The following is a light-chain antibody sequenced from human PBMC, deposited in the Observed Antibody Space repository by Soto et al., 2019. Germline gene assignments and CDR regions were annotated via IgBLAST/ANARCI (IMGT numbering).Light chain of an antibody. CDR2: DAS. V-gene: IGKV3-11*01. Sequence: EIVLTQSPATLSLSPGERATLSSRASQSVSSYLAWYQQKPGQAPRLLISDASNRATGIPARFSGSGSGTDFTLTASSLEPEDFAVYYCQQRRDWPLTFGGGTKVEI. J-gene: IGKJ4*01. CDR1: QSVSSY. CDR3: QQRRDWPLT.